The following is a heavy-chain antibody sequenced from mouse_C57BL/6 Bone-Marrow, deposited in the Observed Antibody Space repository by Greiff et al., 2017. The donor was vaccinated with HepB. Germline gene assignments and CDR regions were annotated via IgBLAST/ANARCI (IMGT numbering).Heavy chain of an antibody. J-gene: IGHJ3*01. Sequence: VQRVESGAELAKPGASVKMSCRASGYNFLNYWIHWIKQRPGQGLEWIGYINPTTTSTKYNQKFQDKATLTADKSSSTAYIQLISLTSEDSAVYYGARRGGDGPAWFAHWGQGTLVTGSA. V-gene: IGHV1-7*01. D-gene: IGHD2-3*01. CDR2: INPTTTST. CDR1: GYNFLNYW. CDR3: ARRGGDGPAWFAH.